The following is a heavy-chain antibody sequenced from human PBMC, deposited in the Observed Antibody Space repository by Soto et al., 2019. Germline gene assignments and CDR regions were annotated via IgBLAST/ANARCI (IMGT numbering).Heavy chain of an antibody. CDR1: GYTFTTYG. J-gene: IGHJ3*02. CDR2: ISTYNGDT. D-gene: IGHD2-21*02. V-gene: IGHV1-18*01. Sequence: QVQLVQSGAEVKKPGASVKVSCKASGYTFTTYGISWVRQAPGQGREWMGWISTYNGDTNYAQKVQGRVTMTADTSTRSAYMELRSLRSDDTAVYYCARDLLYCGGDCYHDAFDIGGQGTMVTVSS. CDR3: ARDLLYCGGDCYHDAFDI.